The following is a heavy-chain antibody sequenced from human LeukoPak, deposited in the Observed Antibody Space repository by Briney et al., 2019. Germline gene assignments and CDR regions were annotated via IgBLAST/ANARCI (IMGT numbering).Heavy chain of an antibody. CDR3: VGGYAFDV. V-gene: IGHV6-1*01. CDR2: TYYKSQWHN. CDR1: GDSVSNNNYA. J-gene: IGHJ3*01. Sequence: SQTLSLTCAISGDSVSNNNYAWNWIRQSPSRGLEWLGRTYYKSQWHNDYARSVMSRISVDPDTSKNQFSLHLSSVTPDDTAVYYCVGGYAFDVWVQGTMVTVSS.